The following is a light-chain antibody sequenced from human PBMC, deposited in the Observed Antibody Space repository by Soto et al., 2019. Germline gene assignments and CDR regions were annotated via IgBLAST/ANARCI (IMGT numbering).Light chain of an antibody. Sequence: RTQPASVSGSPGQSITISCTGTSSDVGGYNYVSWYQQHPGKAPKLMIYDVSNRPSGVSNRFSGSKSGNTASLTISGLQAEDEADYYCSSYTSSSTLDYVFGTGTKVTVL. J-gene: IGLJ1*01. CDR2: DVS. CDR3: SSYTSSSTLDYV. V-gene: IGLV2-14*01. CDR1: SSDVGGYNY.